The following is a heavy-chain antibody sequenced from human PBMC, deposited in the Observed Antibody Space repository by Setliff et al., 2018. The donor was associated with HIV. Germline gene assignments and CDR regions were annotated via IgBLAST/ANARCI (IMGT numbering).Heavy chain of an antibody. CDR2: IKEDGSEK. CDR1: GFTFSIYW. V-gene: IGHV3-7*05. D-gene: IGHD3-22*01. J-gene: IGHJ6*04. CDR3: ARAAHDNTAYRPLDV. Sequence: GGSLRLSCAASGFTFSIYWMSWVRQAPGKGLERVANIKEDGSEKYYVDSVKGRFTISRGNAENSLYLQMNSLRAEDTAVYYCARAAHDNTAYRPLDVWGKGTTVTVSS.